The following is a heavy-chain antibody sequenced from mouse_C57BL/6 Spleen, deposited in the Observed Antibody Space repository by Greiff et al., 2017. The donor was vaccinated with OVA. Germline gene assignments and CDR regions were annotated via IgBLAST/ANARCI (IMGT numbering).Heavy chain of an antibody. J-gene: IGHJ4*01. V-gene: IGHV1-55*01. D-gene: IGHD2-2*01. Sequence: VQLQQPGAELVKPGASVKMSCKASGYTFTSYWITWVKQRPGQGLEWIGDIYPGSGSTNYNEKFKSKATLTVDTASSTAYMQLSSLTSEDSAVYYCARWLRDYAMDYWGQGTSVTVSS. CDR3: ARWLRDYAMDY. CDR1: GYTFTSYW. CDR2: IYPGSGST.